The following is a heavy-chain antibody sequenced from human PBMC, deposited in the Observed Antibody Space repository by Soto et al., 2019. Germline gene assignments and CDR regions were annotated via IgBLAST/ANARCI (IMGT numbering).Heavy chain of an antibody. V-gene: IGHV4-34*01. CDR3: ARGRWAFGEATPFDY. Sequence: SETLSLTCAVYGGCFSGYYWSWIRQPPGKGLQWLGEMNDNGSTKYHPPLTSRATISVDTSKKQFSLKRSSVTAADTAIYYCARGRWAFGEATPFDYWGQGTLVTVSS. J-gene: IGHJ4*02. CDR2: MNDNGST. CDR1: GGCFSGYY. D-gene: IGHD3-3*01.